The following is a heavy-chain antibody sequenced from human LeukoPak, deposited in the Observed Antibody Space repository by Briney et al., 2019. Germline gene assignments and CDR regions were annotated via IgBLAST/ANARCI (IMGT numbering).Heavy chain of an antibody. CDR2: IYYSGST. D-gene: IGHD6-19*01. Sequence: SSETLSLTCTVSGGSISSYYWSWIRQPPGKGLEWIGYIYYSGSTNYNPSLKSRVTISVDTSKNQFSLNLSSVTAADTAVYYCARDGDSSGWPYYYYMDVWGKGTTVTVSS. CDR1: GGSISSYY. V-gene: IGHV4-59*12. J-gene: IGHJ6*03. CDR3: ARDGDSSGWPYYYYMDV.